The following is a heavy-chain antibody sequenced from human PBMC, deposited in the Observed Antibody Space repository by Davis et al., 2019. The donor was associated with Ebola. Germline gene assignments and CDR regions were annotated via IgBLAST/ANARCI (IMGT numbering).Heavy chain of an antibody. D-gene: IGHD2-21*01. CDR2: IRKDGREK. CDR3: ASYGGDPRDVFDI. Sequence: GESLKISCAASGFTFSSYWMAWVRQAPGKGLEWVANIRKDGREKYFADSVRGRFTISRDNAENSLYLEMNNLGAEDTAVYYCASYGGDPRDVFDIWGQGTKVTVSS. V-gene: IGHV3-7*01. J-gene: IGHJ3*02. CDR1: GFTFSSYW.